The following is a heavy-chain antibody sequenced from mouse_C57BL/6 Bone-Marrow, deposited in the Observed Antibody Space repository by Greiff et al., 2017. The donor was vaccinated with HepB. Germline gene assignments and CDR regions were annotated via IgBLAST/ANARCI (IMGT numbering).Heavy chain of an antibody. D-gene: IGHD1-1*01. J-gene: IGHJ4*01. CDR1: GYSITSGYY. Sequence: EVKLMESGPGLVKPSQSLSLTCSVTGYSITSGYYWNWIRQFPGNKLEWMGYISYDGSNNYNPSLKNRISITRDTSKNQFFLKLNSVTTEDTATYDCARGYGSSSGAMDYWGQGTSVTVSS. V-gene: IGHV3-6*01. CDR2: ISYDGSN. CDR3: ARGYGSSSGAMDY.